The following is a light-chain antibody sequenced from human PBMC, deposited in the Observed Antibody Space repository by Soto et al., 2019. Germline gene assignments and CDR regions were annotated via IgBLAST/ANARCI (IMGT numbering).Light chain of an antibody. V-gene: IGLV2-23*01. CDR3: CSWAGSSAHGV. J-gene: IGLJ3*02. CDR1: SSDVGSYNL. CDR2: EGS. Sequence: QSVLTQPASVSGSPGQAITISCTGTSSDVGSYNLVSWYQHHPGKAPKLMIYEGSKRPSGVSDRFSGSKSGNTASLTISGLQAEDEAGYFCCSWAGSSAHGVFGGGTQLTVL.